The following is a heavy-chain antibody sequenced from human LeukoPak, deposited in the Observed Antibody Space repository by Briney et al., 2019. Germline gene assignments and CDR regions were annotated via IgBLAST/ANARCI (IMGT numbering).Heavy chain of an antibody. J-gene: IGHJ4*02. CDR3: ARLYGSGSYYRH. V-gene: IGHV4-34*01. CDR1: AGSFSGYY. Sequence: SETLSLTCAVYAGSFSGYYWSWIRQPPGKGLEWIGEINHSGSTNYNPSLKSRVIISVDTSKNQFSLKLSSVTAADTAVYYCARLYGSGSYYRHWGQGILVTVSS. CDR2: INHSGST. D-gene: IGHD3-10*01.